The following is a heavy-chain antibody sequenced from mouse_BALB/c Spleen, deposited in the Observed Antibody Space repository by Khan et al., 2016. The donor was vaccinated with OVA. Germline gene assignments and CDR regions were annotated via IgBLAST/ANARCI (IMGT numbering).Heavy chain of an antibody. V-gene: IGHV4-1*02. Sequence: EVQLVETGGGLVQPGGSLKLSCAASGFDFSRYWMSWVRQAPGKGLEWIGEINPDSSTINYTPSLKDKFIISRDNATNTLYLQMSKVRSGDTALYYCARAYRYDGRAWFAYWGQGTLVTVSA. J-gene: IGHJ3*01. CDR1: GFDFSRYW. CDR2: INPDSSTI. CDR3: ARAYRYDGRAWFAY. D-gene: IGHD2-14*01.